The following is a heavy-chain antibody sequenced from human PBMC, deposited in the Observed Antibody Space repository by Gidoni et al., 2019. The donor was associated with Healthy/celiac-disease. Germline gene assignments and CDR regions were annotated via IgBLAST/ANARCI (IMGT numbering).Heavy chain of an antibody. CDR3: ARHRLPSISHSSSGYYFDY. J-gene: IGHJ4*02. Sequence: QLQLQESGPGLVKPSETLSLTCTVSGGSISSSSYYWGWIRQPPGKGLEWIGSIYYSGSTYYNPSLKSRVTISVDTSKNQFSLKLSSVTAADTAVYYCARHRLPSISHSSSGYYFDYWGQGTLVTVSS. CDR1: GGSISSSSYY. D-gene: IGHD6-13*01. V-gene: IGHV4-39*01. CDR2: IYYSGST.